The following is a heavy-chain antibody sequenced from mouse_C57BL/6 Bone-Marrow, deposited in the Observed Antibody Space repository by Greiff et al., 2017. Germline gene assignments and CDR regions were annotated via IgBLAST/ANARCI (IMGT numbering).Heavy chain of an antibody. Sequence: DVQLQESGPELVKPGASVKIPCKASGYTFTDYNMDWVKQSHGKSLEWIGDINPNNGGTIYNQKFKGKATLTVDKSSSTAYMELRSLTSEDTAVYYCARSGGREALFAYWGQGTLVTVSA. CDR3: ARSGGREALFAY. J-gene: IGHJ3*01. CDR1: GYTFTDYN. D-gene: IGHD1-1*01. CDR2: INPNNGGT. V-gene: IGHV1-18*01.